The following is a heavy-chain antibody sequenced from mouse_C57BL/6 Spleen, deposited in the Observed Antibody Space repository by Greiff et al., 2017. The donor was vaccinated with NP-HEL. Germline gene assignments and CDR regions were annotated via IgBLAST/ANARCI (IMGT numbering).Heavy chain of an antibody. V-gene: IGHV1-82*01. J-gene: IGHJ2*01. Sequence: QVQLKQSGPELVKPGASVKISCKASGYAFSSSWMNWVKQRPGKGLEWIGRIYPGDGDTNYNGKFKGKATLTADKSSSTAYMQLSSLTSEDSAVYFCARVRYGSSYGYFDYWGQGTTLTVSS. CDR1: GYAFSSSW. D-gene: IGHD1-1*01. CDR2: IYPGDGDT. CDR3: ARVRYGSSYGYFDY.